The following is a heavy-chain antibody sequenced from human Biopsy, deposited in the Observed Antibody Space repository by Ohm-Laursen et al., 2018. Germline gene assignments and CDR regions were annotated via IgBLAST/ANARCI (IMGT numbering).Heavy chain of an antibody. Sequence: SLRLSCSECGFTLSSHAMSWVRQAPGKGLAYVSVINVSGGSTYFADPVKGRFTISRDNSKNALYLQMNSLRAEDTAMYYCARDLYDFCGGCPFDPWGQGTLVTVS. J-gene: IGHJ5*02. CDR2: INVSGGST. V-gene: IGHV3-23*01. D-gene: IGHD3-3*01. CDR1: GFTLSSHA. CDR3: ARDLYDFCGGCPFDP.